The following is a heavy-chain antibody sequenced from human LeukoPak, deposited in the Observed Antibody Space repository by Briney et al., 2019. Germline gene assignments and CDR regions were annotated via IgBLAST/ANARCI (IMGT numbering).Heavy chain of an antibody. V-gene: IGHV3-7*01. CDR2: IKQDGSEK. J-gene: IGHJ4*02. CDR3: ARDGDYYYDSSGSDY. CDR1: GFTFSSYW. Sequence: PGGSLRLSCAASGFTFSSYWMSGVRQAPGKGLEWVANIKQDGSEKYYVDSVKGRFTISRDNAKNSLYLQMNSLRAEDTAVYYCARDGDYYYDSSGSDYWGQETLVTVSS. D-gene: IGHD3-22*01.